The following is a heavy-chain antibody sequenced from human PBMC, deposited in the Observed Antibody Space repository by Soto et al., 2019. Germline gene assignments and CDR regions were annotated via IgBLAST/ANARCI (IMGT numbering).Heavy chain of an antibody. CDR3: ATDIHATWLLNS. CDR2: IAPDGSQI. J-gene: IGHJ5*02. V-gene: IGHV3-30-3*01. D-gene: IGHD2-2*02. Sequence: GGSLRLPCAASGFGFGGKTMYWVRQAPGRGLEWVALIAPDGSQIYYADSVKGRFTISRDNSKNTLYLQMDSLRAEDTSLYLCATDIHATWLLNSWGQGTLVTVSS. CDR1: GFGFGGKT.